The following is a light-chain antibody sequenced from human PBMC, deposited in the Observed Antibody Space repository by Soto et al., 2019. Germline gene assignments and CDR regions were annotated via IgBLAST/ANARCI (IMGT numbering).Light chain of an antibody. V-gene: IGKV3-15*01. CDR3: QQYNNWPYT. CDR2: GAS. CDR1: QSVSSN. Sequence: EIVMTQSPATLSVSPGERAALSCRASQSVSSNFAWYQKKPGQAPRLLIYGASTRATGIPARFSGSGSGTDFTLTISSLQSEDFAVYYCQQYNNWPYTFGQGTKLEIK. J-gene: IGKJ2*01.